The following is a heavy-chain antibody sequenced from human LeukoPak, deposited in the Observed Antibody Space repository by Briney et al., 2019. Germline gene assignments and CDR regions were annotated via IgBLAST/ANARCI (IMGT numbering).Heavy chain of an antibody. D-gene: IGHD4/OR15-4a*01. Sequence: TGGSLRLSCEASGFTFSNDWMGWVRQAPGKGLEWVANIRQDGGEQYYVDSVKGRFTISRDNAKNSLYLQMNSLRAEDTAVYYCARDRDNGDDPPKGVWGKGTTVTVSS. V-gene: IGHV3-7*01. CDR3: ARDRDNGDDPPKGV. CDR1: GFTFSNDW. J-gene: IGHJ6*04. CDR2: IRQDGGEQ.